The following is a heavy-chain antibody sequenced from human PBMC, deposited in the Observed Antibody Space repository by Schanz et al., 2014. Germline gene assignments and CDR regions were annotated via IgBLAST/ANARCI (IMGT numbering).Heavy chain of an antibody. CDR1: GGSISSSSYF. J-gene: IGHJ4*02. CDR2: VFYSGNT. Sequence: QLQLQESGPGLVKPSETLSLTCIVSGGSISSSSYFWGWIRQPPGKGLEWIGSVFYSGNTYYNPSPKRRAPISVDPPKTQFSLGRRSVTAADTAVYYCARSLAGTDPFFDYWGQGTLVTVSS. CDR3: ARSLAGTDPFFDY. D-gene: IGHD1-1*01. V-gene: IGHV4-39*01.